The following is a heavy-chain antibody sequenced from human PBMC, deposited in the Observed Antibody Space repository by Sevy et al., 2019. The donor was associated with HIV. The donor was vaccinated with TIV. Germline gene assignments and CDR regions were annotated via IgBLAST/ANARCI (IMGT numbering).Heavy chain of an antibody. CDR1: GYIFSDYN. J-gene: IGHJ3*02. CDR3: VGKDINAPRTLLSFDI. Sequence: ASVKVSCKTTGYIFSDYNMHWVRQAPGQGLEWMALINPNSGVTIYAHNFRGRVSVTRDTSMGTAYMELSGLTSDDTGVYYCVGKDINAPRTLLSFDIWGQGTMVTVSS. CDR2: INPNSGVT. D-gene: IGHD3-3*01. V-gene: IGHV1-2*05.